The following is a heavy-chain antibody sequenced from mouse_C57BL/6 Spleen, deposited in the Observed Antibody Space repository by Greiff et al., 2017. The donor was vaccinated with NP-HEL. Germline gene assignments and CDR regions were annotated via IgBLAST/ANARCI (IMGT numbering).Heavy chain of an antibody. D-gene: IGHD2-4*01. V-gene: IGHV2-9-1*01. CDR3: AKGGYDYADDTMDY. J-gene: IGHJ4*01. CDR2: IWTGGGT. CDR1: GFSLTSYA. Sequence: QVQLKESGPGLVAPSQSLSITCTVSGFSLTSYAISWVRQPPGKGLEWLGVIWTGGGTNYNSALKSRLSLSKDNSKSQVFLKMNSLQTDDTARYYCAKGGYDYADDTMDYWGQGTSVTVSS.